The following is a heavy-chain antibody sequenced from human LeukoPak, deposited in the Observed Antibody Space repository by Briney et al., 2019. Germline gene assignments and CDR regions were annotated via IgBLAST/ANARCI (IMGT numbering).Heavy chain of an antibody. Sequence: PGGSLRHSCAASGINVSSNYMTWIRQAPGKGLEWVSLIYGGDAAYYAESVRGRFMISRDNLKNTLFLQMNSLRVEDTAVYYCVTSTGQQFIPYDYWGQGTHVTVSS. V-gene: IGHV3-66*02. CDR2: IYGGDAA. CDR1: GINVSSNY. J-gene: IGHJ4*02. CDR3: VTSTGQQFIPYDY. D-gene: IGHD6-13*01.